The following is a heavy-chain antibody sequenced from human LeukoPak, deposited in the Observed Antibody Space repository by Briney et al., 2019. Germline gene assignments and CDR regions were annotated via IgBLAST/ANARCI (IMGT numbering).Heavy chain of an antibody. CDR2: INPSGGST. CDR3: AKDPYVSGSYWYYFDY. J-gene: IGHJ4*02. D-gene: IGHD3-10*01. Sequence: ASVKVSCKASGYTFTSHYMHWVRQAPGQGREWMGIINPSGGSTSYAKKFQGRVTMTRDTSTSTVYMELSSLRSEDTAVYYGAKDPYVSGSYWYYFDYWGQGTLVTVSS. CDR1: GYTFTSHY. V-gene: IGHV1-46*01.